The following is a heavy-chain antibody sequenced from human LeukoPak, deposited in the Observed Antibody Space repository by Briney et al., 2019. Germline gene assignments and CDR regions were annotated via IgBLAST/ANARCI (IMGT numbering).Heavy chain of an antibody. Sequence: PGGSLRLSCAASGFTFSNYAMHWVRQAPGKGLEWVAVISYDGSNRYYTDSVKGRFTISRDNSKNTLYLQMNSLRAEDTAVYYCASQTTAGDDAFDIWGQGTMVTVSS. CDR2: ISYDGSNR. J-gene: IGHJ3*02. CDR1: GFTFSNYA. D-gene: IGHD4-11*01. CDR3: ASQTTAGDDAFDI. V-gene: IGHV3-30-3*01.